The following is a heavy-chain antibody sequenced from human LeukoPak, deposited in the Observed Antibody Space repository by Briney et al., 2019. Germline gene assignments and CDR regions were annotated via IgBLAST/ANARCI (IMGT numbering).Heavy chain of an antibody. D-gene: IGHD2-21*01. CDR1: GFTFSSYA. CDR2: ISGSGGST. CDR3: ARVAPGHVIGRGYFDY. V-gene: IGHV3-23*01. Sequence: GGSLRPSCAASGFTFSSYAMSWVRQTPGKGLEWVSAISGSGGSTYYADSVKGRFTISRDNAKNSLYLQMNSLRAEDTAVYYCARVAPGHVIGRGYFDYWGQGTLVTTSS. J-gene: IGHJ4*02.